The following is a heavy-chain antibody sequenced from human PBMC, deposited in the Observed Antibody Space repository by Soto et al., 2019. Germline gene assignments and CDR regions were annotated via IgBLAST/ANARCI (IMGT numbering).Heavy chain of an antibody. D-gene: IGHD2-2*02. CDR2: ISHDGGNK. V-gene: IGHV3-30-3*01. Sequence: GWSLRLSCGSPVITFINYALHWVRLAPGKGLEWVAVISHDGGNKYYADSVKRRFSISRDNSKNTLYLQMSSLRPEDTAVYYCAGMFNGYDLPYPAYYGVDIWGLGTTVTVSS. J-gene: IGHJ6*02. CDR3: AGMFNGYDLPYPAYYGVDI. CDR1: VITFINYA.